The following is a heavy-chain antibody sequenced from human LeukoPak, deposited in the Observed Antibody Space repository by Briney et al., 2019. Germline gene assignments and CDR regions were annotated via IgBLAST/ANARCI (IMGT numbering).Heavy chain of an antibody. V-gene: IGHV4-30-2*01. CDR1: GGSISSGGYS. CDR3: ARGTKFGELLYKHNPVFDP. Sequence: SQTLSLTCAVSGGSISSGGYSWSWIRQPPGKGLEWIGYIYHSGSTYYNPSLKSRVTISVDRSKNQFSLKLSSVTAADTAVYYCARGTKFGELLYKHNPVFDPWGQGTLVTVSS. CDR2: IYHSGST. J-gene: IGHJ5*02. D-gene: IGHD3-10*01.